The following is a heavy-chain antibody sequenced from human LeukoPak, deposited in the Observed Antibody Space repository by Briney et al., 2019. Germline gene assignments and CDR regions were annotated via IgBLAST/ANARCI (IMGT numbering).Heavy chain of an antibody. J-gene: IGHJ1*01. CDR2: ISHSGST. V-gene: IGHV4-59*01. CDR1: GDPINTYF. CDR3: AKSGWLRRAFFQD. D-gene: IGHD6-19*01. Sequence: SETLSLTCNVSGDPINTYFWNWIRQPPGKGLEWLGYISHSGSTNYNPSLKSRLTMSVDMSKNQFSLRPTSATAADTAVYFCAKSGWLRRAFFQDWGQGILVTVSS.